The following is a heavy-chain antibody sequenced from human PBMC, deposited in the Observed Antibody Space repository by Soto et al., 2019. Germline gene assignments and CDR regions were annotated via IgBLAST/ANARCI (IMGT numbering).Heavy chain of an antibody. D-gene: IGHD5-12*01. CDR2: IYYSGST. Sequence: SETLSLTCTVSGGSISSSSYYWGWIRQPPGKGLEWIGSIYYSGSTYYNPSLKSRVTISVDTSKNQFSLKLSSVTAADTAVYYCARMDRWLQFDYWGQGTLVTVSS. CDR3: ARMDRWLQFDY. CDR1: GGSISSSSYY. J-gene: IGHJ4*02. V-gene: IGHV4-39*01.